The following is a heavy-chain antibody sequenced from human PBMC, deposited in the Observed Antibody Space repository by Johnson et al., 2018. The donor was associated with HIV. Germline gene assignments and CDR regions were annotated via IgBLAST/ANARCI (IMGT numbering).Heavy chain of an antibody. CDR1: GFTFKNAW. D-gene: IGHD3-16*02. Sequence: EVQLVESGGGFVQPEGSLRLSCAASGFTFKNAWMHWVRQAPGKGLEWIGRIKSKYHDETTDYAAPVKGRFAISRDDSKNTLFLQMSSLKTDDTAVYYCTTAIVIDAFDIWGQGTMVTVSS. CDR3: TTAIVIDAFDI. J-gene: IGHJ3*02. V-gene: IGHV3-15*01. CDR2: IKSKYHDETT.